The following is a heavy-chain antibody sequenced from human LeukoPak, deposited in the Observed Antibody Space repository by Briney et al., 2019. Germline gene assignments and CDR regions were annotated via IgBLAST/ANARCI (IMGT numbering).Heavy chain of an antibody. CDR3: AREGISGSYGY. D-gene: IGHD1-26*01. CDR1: GGSISRYY. J-gene: IGHJ4*02. CDR2: IYYSGST. Sequence: KPSETLSLTCTVSGGSISRYYWSWIRQPPGKGLEWIGYIYYSGSTNYNPSLKSRVTISVDTSKNQFSLKLSSVTAADTAVYYCAREGISGSYGYWGQGTLVTVSS. V-gene: IGHV4-59*01.